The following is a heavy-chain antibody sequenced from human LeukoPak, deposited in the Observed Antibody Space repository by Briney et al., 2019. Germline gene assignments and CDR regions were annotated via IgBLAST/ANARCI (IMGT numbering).Heavy chain of an antibody. D-gene: IGHD1-1*01. CDR2: IKSITDGGTT. Sequence: PGGSLRLSCAASGFTFINAWMTWVRQAPGKGLEWVGHIKSITDGGTTDFAAPVKGRFTISRDDLKNTLYLQMNSLKTEDTAVYFCTTGQDFYNYYLYYYMDVWGKGTTVTVSS. J-gene: IGHJ6*03. CDR1: GFTFINAW. V-gene: IGHV3-15*01. CDR3: TTGQDFYNYYLYYYMDV.